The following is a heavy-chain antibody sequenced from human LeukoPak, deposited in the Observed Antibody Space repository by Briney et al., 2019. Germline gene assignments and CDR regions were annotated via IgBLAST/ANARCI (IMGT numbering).Heavy chain of an antibody. D-gene: IGHD3-10*01. CDR3: ARLHYYGSGSYCAFDY. CDR1: GGSISRGTYY. J-gene: IGHJ4*02. Sequence: SETLSLTCTVSGGSISRGTYYWGCIRQPPGKGLEWIGNIYYSGSTNYNPSLKSRVTISVDTTKNQFSLKLSSVTAADTAVYYCARLHYYGSGSYCAFDYWGQGTLVTASS. CDR2: IYYSGST. V-gene: IGHV4-61*05.